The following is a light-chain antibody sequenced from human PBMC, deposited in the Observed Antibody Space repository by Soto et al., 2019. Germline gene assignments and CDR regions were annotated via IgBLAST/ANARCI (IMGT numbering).Light chain of an antibody. J-gene: IGLJ1*01. Sequence: QSALTQPASVSGSPGQSITISCSGTRSDIGSYNYVAWYQQFPGKTPKILIYGVSNRPSGVSSRSSGSKSGNTASLTISGLQAEDEADYYCISYTGSSTSYVFGSGTKV. CDR1: RSDIGSYNY. CDR2: GVS. CDR3: ISYTGSSTSYV. V-gene: IGLV2-14*01.